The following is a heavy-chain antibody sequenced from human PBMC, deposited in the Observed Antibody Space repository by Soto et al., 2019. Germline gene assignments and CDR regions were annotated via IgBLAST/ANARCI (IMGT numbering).Heavy chain of an antibody. CDR2: ISGSGGST. Sequence: EVQLLESGGGLVQPGGSLRLSCAASGFTFSSYAMSWVRQAPGKGLEWVSAISGSGGSTYYADSVKGRFTISRDNSKNTLYLQMNSLRAEDTAVYYCAKGLLGDDLPDYYYYYGMDVWGQGTTVTVSS. D-gene: IGHD3-16*01. V-gene: IGHV3-23*01. J-gene: IGHJ6*02. CDR3: AKGLLGDDLPDYYYYYGMDV. CDR1: GFTFSSYA.